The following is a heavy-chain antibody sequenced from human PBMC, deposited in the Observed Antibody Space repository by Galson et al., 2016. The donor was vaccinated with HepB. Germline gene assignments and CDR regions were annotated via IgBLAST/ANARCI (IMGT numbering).Heavy chain of an antibody. CDR3: ARTNGPGNGNFDHLFDI. D-gene: IGHD1-7*01. J-gene: IGHJ3*02. CDR1: GGSISSASHF. Sequence: TLSLTCTVSGGSISSASHFWSWMRQPAGKGLEWIGRIYTNGDTEYTDYNPSLKSRVTISVDTSKNQFSLKLNSVTAADTAVYYCARTNGPGNGNFDHLFDIWGQGTMVTVSS. CDR2: IYTNGDT. V-gene: IGHV4-61*02.